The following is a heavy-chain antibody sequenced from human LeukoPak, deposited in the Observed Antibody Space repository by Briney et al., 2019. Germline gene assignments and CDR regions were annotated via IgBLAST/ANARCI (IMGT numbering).Heavy chain of an antibody. Sequence: SETLSLTCAVYGGSFSSYYWSWIRQPPGKGLEWIGEINHSGSTNYNPSLKSRVTISVDTSKNQFSLKLSSVTAADTAVYYCARGSSIAAAGTDDYWGQGTLVTVSS. CDR1: GGSFSSYY. D-gene: IGHD6-13*01. CDR3: ARGSSIAAAGTDDY. CDR2: INHSGST. V-gene: IGHV4-34*01. J-gene: IGHJ4*02.